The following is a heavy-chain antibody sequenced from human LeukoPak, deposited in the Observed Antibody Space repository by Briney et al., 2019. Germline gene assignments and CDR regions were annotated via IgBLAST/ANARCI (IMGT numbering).Heavy chain of an antibody. CDR1: GFTFSSYG. V-gene: IGHV3-30*18. Sequence: PGRSLRLSCAASGFTFSSYGMHWVRQAPGKGLEWVAVISYDGSNKYYADSVKGRFTISRDNSKNTLYLQMNSLRAEDTAVYYCAKAPFTSNYYYGMDVWGQGTTVTVSS. CDR3: AKAPFTSNYYYGMDV. CDR2: ISYDGSNK. J-gene: IGHJ6*02.